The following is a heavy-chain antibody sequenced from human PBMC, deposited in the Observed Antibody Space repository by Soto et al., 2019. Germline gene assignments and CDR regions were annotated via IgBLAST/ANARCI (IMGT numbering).Heavy chain of an antibody. CDR1: GFTFSNAW. CDR2: IKSKTDGGTT. D-gene: IGHD6-13*01. V-gene: IGHV3-15*01. CDR3: TTGIAAAGTHYYYYGMDV. Sequence: LRLSCAASGFTFSNAWMSWVRQAPGKGLEWVGRIKSKTDGGTTDYAAPVKGRFTISRDDSKNTLYLQMNSLKTEDTAVYYCTTGIAAAGTHYYYYGMDVWGQGTTVTVSS. J-gene: IGHJ6*02.